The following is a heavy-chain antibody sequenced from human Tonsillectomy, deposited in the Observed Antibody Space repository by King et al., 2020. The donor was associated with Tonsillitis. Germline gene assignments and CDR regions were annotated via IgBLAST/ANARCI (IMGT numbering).Heavy chain of an antibody. D-gene: IGHD1-26*01. CDR1: GFTFRSYS. CDR2: ISSGSSTI. V-gene: IGHV3-48*01. CDR3: ARDFETSGGYYGAFDI. Sequence: VQLVESGGGLVRPGGSLRLSCAASGFTFRSYSMNWVRQAPGKGLEWVSYISSGSSTIYYTDSVKGRFTISRDNAKNSLYLQMNSLRAEDTAVYYCARDFETSGGYYGAFDIWGQGTMVSVSS. J-gene: IGHJ3*02.